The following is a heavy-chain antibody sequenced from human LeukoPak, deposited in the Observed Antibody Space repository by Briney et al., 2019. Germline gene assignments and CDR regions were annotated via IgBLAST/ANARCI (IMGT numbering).Heavy chain of an antibody. J-gene: IGHJ4*02. Sequence: GRSLRLSCAASGFTFSSYGMHWVRQAPGKGLEWVAVISYDGSNKYYADSVKGRFTISRDNSKNTLYLQMNSLRAEDTAVYYCAIGSGYMNYWGQGTLVTVPS. V-gene: IGHV3-30*03. CDR2: ISYDGSNK. D-gene: IGHD3-22*01. CDR3: AIGSGYMNY. CDR1: GFTFSSYG.